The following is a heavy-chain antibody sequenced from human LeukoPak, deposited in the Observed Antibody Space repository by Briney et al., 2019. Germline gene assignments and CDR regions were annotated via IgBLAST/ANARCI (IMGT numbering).Heavy chain of an antibody. CDR1: GGTFSSYS. V-gene: IGHV1-69*13. Sequence: GASVKVSCKGSGGTFSSYSISWVRQAPGQGLEWMGGIIPAFGTAHYAQKFQGRVTFTPDESTTTAYLELRSLRSEDTAVYYCASEGNYDSSGYSRYNYYYMDVWGKGTAVTVSS. J-gene: IGHJ6*03. D-gene: IGHD3-22*01. CDR2: IIPAFGTA. CDR3: ASEGNYDSSGYSRYNYYYMDV.